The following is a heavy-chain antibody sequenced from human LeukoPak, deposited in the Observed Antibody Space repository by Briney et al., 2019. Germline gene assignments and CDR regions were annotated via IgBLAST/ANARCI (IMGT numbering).Heavy chain of an antibody. Sequence: PGGSLRLSCAASGFGFGAYAMIWVRQAPGKGLEWVSLIHNDAATTYYADSVRDRFTVSRDNSKNTLYLEMNGLRAEDTAVYYCAKGKGGTSFNYCFDYWGQGTPVSVSS. V-gene: IGHV3-23*03. CDR3: AKGKGGTSFNYCFDY. D-gene: IGHD2/OR15-2a*01. CDR2: IHNDAATT. CDR1: GFGFGAYA. J-gene: IGHJ4*02.